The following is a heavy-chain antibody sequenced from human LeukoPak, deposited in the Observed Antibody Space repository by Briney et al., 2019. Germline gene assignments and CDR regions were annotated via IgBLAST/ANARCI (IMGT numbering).Heavy chain of an antibody. CDR1: GFTFSIYA. V-gene: IGHV3-23*01. CDR3: AKDYSSGWYLDY. D-gene: IGHD6-19*01. J-gene: IGHJ4*02. CDR2: ITSSGDGT. Sequence: GGSLRLSCAASGFTFSIYAMSWVRQAPGKGLQWVSSITSSGDGTYYADSVKGRFTISRDNSENMLYLQMNSLRAEDTAVYYCAKDYSSGWYLDYWGQGTLVTVSS.